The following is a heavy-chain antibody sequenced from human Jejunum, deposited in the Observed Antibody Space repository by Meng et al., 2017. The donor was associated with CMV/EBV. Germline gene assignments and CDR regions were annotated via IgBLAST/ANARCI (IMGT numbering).Heavy chain of an antibody. CDR1: GLTFRTYS. J-gene: IGHJ4*02. CDR2: IYGSGSTT. Sequence: GLTFRTYSRNWVRRAQGKGLEWVSIIYGSGSTTIYAASVQGRFTISRDNSRNVVYLQMNSLRADDSGIYYCVKDRTPDGLFEFDFWGQGTPVTVSS. V-gene: IGHV3-23*03. D-gene: IGHD1-14*01. CDR3: VKDRTPDGLFEFDF.